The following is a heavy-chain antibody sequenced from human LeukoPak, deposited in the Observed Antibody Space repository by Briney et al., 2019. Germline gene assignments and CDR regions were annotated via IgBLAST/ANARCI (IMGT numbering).Heavy chain of an antibody. J-gene: IGHJ4*02. V-gene: IGHV3-21*01. Sequence: GGSLRLSCAGSGFTFSTYSMNWVRLAPGKGLEWVSSISSSSSYIYYADSVKGRFTISRDNAKNSLYLQMNSLRAEDTAVYYCASGSSGTYYYFDYWGQGTLVTVSS. CDR3: ASGSSGTYYYFDY. CDR2: ISSSSSYI. D-gene: IGHD1-26*01. CDR1: GFTFSTYS.